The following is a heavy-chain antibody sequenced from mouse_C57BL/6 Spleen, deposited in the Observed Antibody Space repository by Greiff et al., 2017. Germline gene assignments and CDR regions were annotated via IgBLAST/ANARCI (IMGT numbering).Heavy chain of an antibody. CDR1: GYAFSSYW. CDR2: IYPGDGDT. V-gene: IGHV1-80*01. D-gene: IGHD4-1*01. Sequence: QVQLKESGAELVKPGASVKISCKASGYAFSSYWMNWVKQRPGKGLEWIGQIYPGDGDTNYNGKFKGKATLTADKSSSTAYMQLSSLTSEDSAVYCCARGGELGPDYWGQGTTLTVSS. CDR3: ARGGELGPDY. J-gene: IGHJ2*01.